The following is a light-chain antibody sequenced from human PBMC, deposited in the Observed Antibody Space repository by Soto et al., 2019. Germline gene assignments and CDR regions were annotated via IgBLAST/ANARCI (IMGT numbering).Light chain of an antibody. CDR1: ENVMTY. Sequence: DIQMTQSPSSLSASVGDRVTMTCRASENVMTYLNWYQQKSGKAPKLLIYGASSLQGGVPSRFSGTGSETNFSLTISAVQPEDYAIYHCQQSYNTPLTFGPGTKVDFK. V-gene: IGKV1-39*01. J-gene: IGKJ3*01. CDR2: GAS. CDR3: QQSYNTPLT.